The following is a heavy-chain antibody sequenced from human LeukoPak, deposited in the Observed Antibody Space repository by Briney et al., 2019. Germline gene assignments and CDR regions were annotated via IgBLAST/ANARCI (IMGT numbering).Heavy chain of an antibody. CDR1: GFTFSSYS. CDR2: ISSSSSYI. D-gene: IGHD2-8*02. J-gene: IGHJ4*02. V-gene: IGHV3-21*04. Sequence: GGSLRLSCAASGFTFSSYSMNWVRQAPGKGLEWVSSISSSSSYIYYADSVKGRFTISRDNAKNSLYLQMNSLRAEDTAVYYCARDTGSMAARFFDNWGQGTLVTVSS. CDR3: ARDTGSMAARFFDN.